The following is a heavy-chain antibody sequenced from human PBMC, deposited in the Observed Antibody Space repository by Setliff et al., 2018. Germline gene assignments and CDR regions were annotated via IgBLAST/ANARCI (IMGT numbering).Heavy chain of an antibody. CDR3: ARGLEGGDYFYYMDV. D-gene: IGHD1-26*01. CDR2: IYHSGSI. Sequence: SETLSLTCTVSGGSINSGVYYWGWIHQPPGKGLEWIGEIYHSGSINYNPSLKSRVTMSVDKSKNQFSLKLTSVTAADTAVYYCARGLEGGDYFYYMDVWGKGNTVTVSS. V-gene: IGHV4-39*07. J-gene: IGHJ6*03. CDR1: GGSINSGVYY.